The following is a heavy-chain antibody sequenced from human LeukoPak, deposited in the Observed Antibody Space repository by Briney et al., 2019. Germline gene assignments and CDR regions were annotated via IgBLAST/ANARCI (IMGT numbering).Heavy chain of an antibody. CDR3: ANRGGSSSSRYYYYYMDV. CDR1: GFTFSSYA. Sequence: GGSLRLSCAASGFTFSSYAMHWVRQAPGKGLEWVAVISYDGSNKYYADSVKGRFTISRDNSKNTLYLQMNSLRAEDTAVYYCANRGGSSSSRYYYYYMDVWGKGTTVTVSS. CDR2: ISYDGSNK. V-gene: IGHV3-30-3*01. D-gene: IGHD6-6*01. J-gene: IGHJ6*03.